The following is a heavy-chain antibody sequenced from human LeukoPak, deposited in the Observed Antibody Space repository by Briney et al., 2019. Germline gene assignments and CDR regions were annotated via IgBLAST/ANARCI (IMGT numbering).Heavy chain of an antibody. CDR1: GGSISSGSYY. V-gene: IGHV4-61*02. J-gene: IGHJ4*02. CDR2: IYTSGST. CDR3: ARDAEMALQSFGFDY. Sequence: PSDTLSLTCTVSGGSISSGSYYWSWIRQPAGKGLEWIGRIYTSGSTNYNPSLKSRVTISVDTSKNQFSLKLSSVTAADTAVYYCARDAEMALQSFGFDYWGQGTLVTVSS. D-gene: IGHD5-24*01.